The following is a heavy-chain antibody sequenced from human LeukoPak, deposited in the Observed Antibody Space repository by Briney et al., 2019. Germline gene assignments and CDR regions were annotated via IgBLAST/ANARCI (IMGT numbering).Heavy chain of an antibody. V-gene: IGHV1-18*01. CDR3: ARGESTSGWYY. CDR2: ISAYNGNT. J-gene: IGHJ4*02. Sequence: GASVKVSCKASGYTFTSYGISWVRQAPGQGLEWMGWISAYNGNTNHAQKLQGRVTMTTDTSTNTAYMELKSLRYDDTAVYYCARGESTSGWYYWGQGTLLTVSS. D-gene: IGHD6-19*01. CDR1: GYTFTSYG.